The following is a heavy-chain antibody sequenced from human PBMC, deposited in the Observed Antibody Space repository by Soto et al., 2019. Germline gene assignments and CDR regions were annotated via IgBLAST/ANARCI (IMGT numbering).Heavy chain of an antibody. Sequence: PSETLSLTCSVSSDSMNSGGYYWSWIRQHPGKGLEWIGYIYSNGDTYYNPSLKSRVTISVDTSKNQFSLNLTSATAADTAVYYCARIQLDMIDYWGQGTLVTVSS. D-gene: IGHD6-6*01. CDR3: ARIQLDMIDY. CDR1: SDSMNSGGYY. V-gene: IGHV4-31*03. J-gene: IGHJ4*02. CDR2: IYSNGDT.